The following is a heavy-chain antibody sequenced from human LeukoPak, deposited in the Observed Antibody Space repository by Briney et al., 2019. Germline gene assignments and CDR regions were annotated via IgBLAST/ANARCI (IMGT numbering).Heavy chain of an antibody. CDR3: ARGDSSGCPDY. J-gene: IGHJ4*02. D-gene: IGHD3-22*01. CDR2: ISTSGNFK. CDR1: GSIFSDSY. V-gene: IGHV3-11*01. Sequence: GGSLRLSCAASGSIFSDSYMNWIRQAPGKGLEWVSYISTSGNFKNYADSVKGRFTISRDNAKNSLYLQMSSLRADDTAVYYCARGDSSGCPDYWGQGTLVTVSS.